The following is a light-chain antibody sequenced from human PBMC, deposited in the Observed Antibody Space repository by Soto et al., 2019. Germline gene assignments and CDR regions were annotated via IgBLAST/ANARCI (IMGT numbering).Light chain of an antibody. CDR1: SSDVGGYNY. J-gene: IGLJ2*01. CDR3: SSYAGNNNIDLPERVV. V-gene: IGLV2-8*01. Sequence: QSALTQPPSASGSPGQSVTISCTGTSSDVGGYNYVSWYQQHPGKAPKLMIYEVSKRPSGVPDRFSGSKSGNTASLTVSGLQAEDEADYYCSSYAGNNNIDLPERVVFGGGTKLTVL. CDR2: EVS.